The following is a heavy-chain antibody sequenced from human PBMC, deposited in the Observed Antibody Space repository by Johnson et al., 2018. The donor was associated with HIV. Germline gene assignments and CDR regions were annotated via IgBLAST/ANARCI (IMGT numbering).Heavy chain of an antibody. CDR3: ARGPRHTYHYDSSGYSGAFDI. J-gene: IGHJ3*02. CDR2: IYSGGST. CDR1: GFTVSSNY. V-gene: IGHV3-66*01. Sequence: VQLVESGGGLVQPGGSLRLSCAASGFTVSSNYMSWVRQAPGKGLEWVSVIYSGGSTYYADSVKGRFTISRDTSKKTLYLQMNSLRAEDTAVYYCARGPRHTYHYDSSGYSGAFDIWGQGTMVTVSS. D-gene: IGHD3-22*01.